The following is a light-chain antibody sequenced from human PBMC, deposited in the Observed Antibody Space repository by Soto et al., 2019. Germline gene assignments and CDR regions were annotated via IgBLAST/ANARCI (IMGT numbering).Light chain of an antibody. J-gene: IGKJ5*01. CDR1: QSVSRR. Sequence: EIVLTQSPGTLSLSPGGRATLSCRASQSVSRRLAWYQHRPGQSPRLLISGASMRASGVPVRFSGSGSGTDFTLTISRLEPEDFAVYYCQHYVETPITFGLGTRLEV. CDR2: GAS. V-gene: IGKV3-20*01. CDR3: QHYVETPIT.